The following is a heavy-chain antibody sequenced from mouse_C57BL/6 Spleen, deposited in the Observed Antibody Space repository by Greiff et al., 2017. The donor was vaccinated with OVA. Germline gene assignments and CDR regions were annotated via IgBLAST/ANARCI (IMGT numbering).Heavy chain of an antibody. V-gene: IGHV1-26*01. Sequence: VQLQQSGPELVKPGASVKISCKASGYTFTDYYMNWVKQSHGKSLEWIGDINPNNGGTSYNQKFKGKATLTVDKSSSTAYMELRSLTSEDSAVYYCARDHDYEIFAYWGQGTLVTVSA. D-gene: IGHD2-4*01. CDR3: ARDHDYEIFAY. CDR2: INPNNGGT. J-gene: IGHJ3*01. CDR1: GYTFTDYY.